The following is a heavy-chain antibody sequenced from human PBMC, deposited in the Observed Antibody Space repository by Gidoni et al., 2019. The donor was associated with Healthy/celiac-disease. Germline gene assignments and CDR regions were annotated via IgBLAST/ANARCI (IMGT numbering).Heavy chain of an antibody. Sequence: EVQLVQSGATVQKPGEPLKISCQGSGYSFPRYWIGWVRQMPGKGLEWMGISYPGDADTRYSPSFQGQVTISADKSISTAYLQWSSLKASDTAMYYCARQKAAAGTGYYYYYGMDVWGQGTTVTVSS. CDR1: GYSFPRYW. V-gene: IGHV5-51*01. D-gene: IGHD6-13*01. CDR3: ARQKAAAGTGYYYYYGMDV. J-gene: IGHJ6*02. CDR2: SYPGDADT.